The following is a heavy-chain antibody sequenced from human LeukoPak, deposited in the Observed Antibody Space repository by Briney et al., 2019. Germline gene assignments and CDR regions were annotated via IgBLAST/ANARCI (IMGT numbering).Heavy chain of an antibody. Sequence: KPSGTLSLTCTVSGGAITGGSYYGGWIRQSPGKGLEWVGSLYYSGSTYYNPSLKSRVSMSADTSKTQFSLKLNSLTAADRAVYYCARQYYDSTGYYYFDYWDQGTLVTVSS. V-gene: IGHV4-39*01. CDR2: LYYSGST. J-gene: IGHJ4*02. CDR3: ARQYYDSTGYYYFDY. D-gene: IGHD3-22*01. CDR1: GGAITGGSYY.